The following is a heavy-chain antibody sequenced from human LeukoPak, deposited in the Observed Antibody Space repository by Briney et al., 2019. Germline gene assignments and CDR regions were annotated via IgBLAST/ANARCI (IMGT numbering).Heavy chain of an antibody. V-gene: IGHV3-30*01. CDR2: TAYEGGEK. CDR1: GSTFSGHL. J-gene: IGHJ4*02. Sequence: GGSLGLSCAASGSTFSGHLLHWVRQAPGKGLEWVAGTAYEGGEKYYADSVSGRFTISRDNSDNTVYLQMNGLRLEDTAVYFCAREGDRHLTFDYWGRGTLVTVSS. D-gene: IGHD3-16*01. CDR3: AREGDRHLTFDY.